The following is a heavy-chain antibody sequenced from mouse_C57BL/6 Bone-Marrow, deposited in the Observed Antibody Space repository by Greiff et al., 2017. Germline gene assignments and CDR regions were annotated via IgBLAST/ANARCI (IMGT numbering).Heavy chain of an antibody. CDR3: ARWDWDAAY. CDR2: IDPSDSYT. V-gene: IGHV1-50*01. J-gene: IGHJ3*01. Sequence: QVQLQQPGAELVKPGASVKLSCKASGYTFTSYWMQWVKQRPGQGLEWIGEIDPSDSYTNYNQKFKGKATLTVDTSSSTAYMQLSSLTSEDSAVYYCARWDWDAAYWGQGTLVTVSA. CDR1: GYTFTSYW. D-gene: IGHD4-1*01.